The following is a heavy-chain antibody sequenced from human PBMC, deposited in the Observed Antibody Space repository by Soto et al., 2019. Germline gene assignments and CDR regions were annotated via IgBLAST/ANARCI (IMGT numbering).Heavy chain of an antibody. D-gene: IGHD2-15*01. CDR2: ISAYNGNT. CDR3: ARFYAGVVVVAANYAFDY. V-gene: IGHV1-18*01. CDR1: GYTFTSYG. Sequence: QVQLVQSGAEVKKPGASVKVSCKASGYTFTSYGISWVRQAPGQGLEWMGWISAYNGNTNYAQKLQGRVTMTTDTSTSTAYMELRSLRSDDTAVYYCARFYAGVVVVAANYAFDYWGQGTLVTVSS. J-gene: IGHJ4*02.